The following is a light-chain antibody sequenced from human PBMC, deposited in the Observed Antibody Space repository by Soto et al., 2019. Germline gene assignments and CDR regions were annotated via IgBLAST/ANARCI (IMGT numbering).Light chain of an antibody. Sequence: EIVFTQSPGTLSLSPGERATLSCRASQSVSSSYLAWYQQKPGQAPRLLIYGASSRETGIPDRFSGSGSETEFTLTISRLEPEDFAVYYCQQYGSSTWTFGQGTKVDIK. J-gene: IGKJ1*01. CDR3: QQYGSSTWT. CDR2: GAS. CDR1: QSVSSSY. V-gene: IGKV3-20*01.